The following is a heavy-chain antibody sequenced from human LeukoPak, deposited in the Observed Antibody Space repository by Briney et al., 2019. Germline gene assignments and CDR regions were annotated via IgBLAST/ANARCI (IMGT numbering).Heavy chain of an antibody. CDR3: AGYSSGYYTTGGGPDDY. D-gene: IGHD3-22*01. CDR1: GGSFSGYY. V-gene: IGHV4-34*01. Sequence: SETLSLTCAVYGGSFSGYYWSWIRQPPGKGLEWIGEINHSGSTNYNPSLKSRVTISVDTSKNQFSLKLSSVTAADTAVYYCAGYSSGYYTTGGGPDDYWGQGTLVTVSS. J-gene: IGHJ4*02. CDR2: INHSGST.